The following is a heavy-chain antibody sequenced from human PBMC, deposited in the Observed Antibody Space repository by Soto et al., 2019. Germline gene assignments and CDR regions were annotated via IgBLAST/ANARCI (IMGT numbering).Heavy chain of an antibody. D-gene: IGHD5-12*01. J-gene: IGHJ4*02. V-gene: IGHV3-30*18. Sequence: GGSLRLSCAASGFTFSSYGMRWVRQAPGKGLEWVAVISYDGSNKYYADSVKGRFTISRDNSKNTLYLQMNSLRAEDTAVYYCAKEGDGYNSGYYFDYWGQGTLVTVSS. CDR1: GFTFSSYG. CDR3: AKEGDGYNSGYYFDY. CDR2: ISYDGSNK.